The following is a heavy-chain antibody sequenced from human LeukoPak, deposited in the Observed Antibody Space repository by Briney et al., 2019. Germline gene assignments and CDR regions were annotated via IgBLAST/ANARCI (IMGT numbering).Heavy chain of an antibody. J-gene: IGHJ4*02. V-gene: IGHV3-23*01. D-gene: IGHD2-8*01. CDR1: GFTFSSYA. CDR3: AKGTLGYCTNGVCYPFDY. Sequence: GRSLRLSCAASGFTFSSYAMSWVRQAPGKGLEWVSVISGSGGSTYYADSVKGRFTISRDNSKNTLYLQMNSLRAEDTAVYYCAKGTLGYCTNGVCYPFDYWGQGTLVTVSS. CDR2: ISGSGGST.